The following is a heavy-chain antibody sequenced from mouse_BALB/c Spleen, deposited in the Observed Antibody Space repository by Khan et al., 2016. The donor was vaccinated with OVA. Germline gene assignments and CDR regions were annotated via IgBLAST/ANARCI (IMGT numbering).Heavy chain of an antibody. CDR3: ARRFYCGQWYFEV. D-gene: IGHD1-1*01. V-gene: IGHV3-2*02. Sequence: VQLKESGPGLVKPSQSLSLTCTVTGYSITSDYAWNWIRQFPGNKLEWMAYISYSGSTRSNPSLNSRISITRDTSKNQFFLQLNSVTTEDTATYYCARRFYCGQWYFEVWALGPRSPSPQ. CDR2: ISYSGST. J-gene: IGHJ1*01. CDR1: GYSITSDYA.